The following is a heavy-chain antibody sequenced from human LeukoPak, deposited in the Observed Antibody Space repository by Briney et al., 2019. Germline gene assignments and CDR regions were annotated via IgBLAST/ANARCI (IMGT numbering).Heavy chain of an antibody. D-gene: IGHD3-22*01. CDR3: AREADSSGYYFDY. CDR2: IYSGGST. V-gene: IGHV3-53*01. CDR1: GFTVSSNY. Sequence: GGYLRLSCAASGFTVSSNYMSWVRQAPGKGLEWVSVIYSGGSTYYADSVKGRFTISRDNSKNTLYLQMNSLRAEDTAVYYCAREADSSGYYFDYWGQGTLVTVSS. J-gene: IGHJ4*02.